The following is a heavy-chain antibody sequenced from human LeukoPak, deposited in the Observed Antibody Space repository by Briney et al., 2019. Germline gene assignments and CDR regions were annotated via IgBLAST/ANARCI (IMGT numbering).Heavy chain of an antibody. D-gene: IGHD6-19*01. CDR3: ASQYSSGWGLDY. V-gene: IGHV3-74*01. J-gene: IGHJ4*02. CDR1: GFTFSSYW. CDR2: INSDGSST. Sequence: GGSLRLSCAASGFTFSSYWMHWVRQAPGRGLAWVSRINSDGSSTSYADSVKGRFTFSRDNAKNTLYLQMNSLRAEDTAVYYCASQYSSGWGLDYWGQGTLVTVSS.